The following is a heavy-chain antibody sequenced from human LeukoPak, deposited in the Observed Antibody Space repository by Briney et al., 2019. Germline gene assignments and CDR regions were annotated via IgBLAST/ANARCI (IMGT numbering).Heavy chain of an antibody. CDR1: GFTFSSYA. Sequence: GGSLRLSCAASGFTFSSYAMSWVRQAPGKGLEWVSVMSSGGYSEYYSDSVKGRFTISRDNSKNMLFLQMSSLRAEDTAIYFCAKGLEMESRLEYGGQGTLVTVSS. J-gene: IGHJ4*02. D-gene: IGHD1-1*01. CDR2: MSSGGYSE. V-gene: IGHV3-23*01. CDR3: AKGLEMESRLEY.